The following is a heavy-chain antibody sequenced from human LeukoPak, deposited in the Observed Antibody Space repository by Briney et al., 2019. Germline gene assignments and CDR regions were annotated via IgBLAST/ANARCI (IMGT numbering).Heavy chain of an antibody. Sequence: SETLSLTCTDSGGSISSSSYYWGWIRQPPGKGLEWIGSIYYSGSTYYNPSLKSRVTISVDTSKNQFSLKLSSVTAADTAVYYCARLFRGTTDWFDPWGQGTLVTVSS. J-gene: IGHJ5*02. CDR2: IYYSGST. CDR3: ARLFRGTTDWFDP. D-gene: IGHD1-14*01. V-gene: IGHV4-39*01. CDR1: GGSISSSSYY.